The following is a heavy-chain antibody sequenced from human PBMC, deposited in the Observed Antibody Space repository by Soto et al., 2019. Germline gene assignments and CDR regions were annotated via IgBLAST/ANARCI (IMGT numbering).Heavy chain of an antibody. D-gene: IGHD4-17*01. Sequence: GGSLRLSCAASGFTFSSYSMNWVRQAPGKGLEWVSYIGSSSSTIYYADSVKGRFTVSRDNAKNTVYLQMNSLRAEDTAVYYCVRETTYGDYYYYYMDVWGKGTTVTVSS. CDR1: GFTFSSYS. V-gene: IGHV3-48*04. CDR2: IGSSSSTI. J-gene: IGHJ6*03. CDR3: VRETTYGDYYYYYMDV.